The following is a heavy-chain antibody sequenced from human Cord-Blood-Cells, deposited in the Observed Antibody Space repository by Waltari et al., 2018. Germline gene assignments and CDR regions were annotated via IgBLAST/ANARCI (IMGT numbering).Heavy chain of an antibody. V-gene: IGHV4-34*01. Sequence: QVQLQQWGAGLLKPSETLSLTCAVYGGSFSGYYWSWIRQPPGKGLEWIGEINHSGSTNSNPALESRVTISVDTSKNQFSLKLSSVTAADTAVYYCARGGGNAASSVIDPWGQGTLVTVSS. CDR2: INHSGST. D-gene: IGHD2-15*01. J-gene: IGHJ5*02. CDR1: GGSFSGYY. CDR3: ARGGGNAASSVIDP.